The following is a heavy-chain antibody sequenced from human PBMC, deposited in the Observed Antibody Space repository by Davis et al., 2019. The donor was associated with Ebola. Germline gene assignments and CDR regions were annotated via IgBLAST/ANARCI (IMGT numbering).Heavy chain of an antibody. Sequence: PGGSLRLSCVTSGFTFYRYEMNWVRQATGKGLEWVSFISASGSPIYYADSIKGRFTISSDTARSSVHLQMDSLRAEDTAIYYCARGPLTALDYWGQGTLVTVSS. CDR2: ISASGSPI. D-gene: IGHD3-9*01. CDR3: ARGPLTALDY. V-gene: IGHV3-48*03. J-gene: IGHJ4*02. CDR1: GFTFYRYE.